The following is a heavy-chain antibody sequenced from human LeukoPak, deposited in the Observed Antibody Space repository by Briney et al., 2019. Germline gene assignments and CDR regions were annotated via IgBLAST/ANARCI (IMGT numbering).Heavy chain of an antibody. J-gene: IGHJ4*02. V-gene: IGHV3-23*01. D-gene: IGHD3-22*01. CDR3: AKDHKLWFPYYFDC. CDR1: GFIFSDYA. Sequence: GGSLRLSCAASGFIFSDYAMTWVRQAPGKGLEGVSSIIGAGGDTYYPDFVKARFTNTRDNSKNTVYLQMNSLRAEDTTVYYCAKDHKLWFPYYFDCWGQGTLVTVSS. CDR2: IIGAGGDT.